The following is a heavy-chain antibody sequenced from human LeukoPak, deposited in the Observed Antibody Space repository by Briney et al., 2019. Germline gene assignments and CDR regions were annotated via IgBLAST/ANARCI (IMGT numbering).Heavy chain of an antibody. CDR2: ISNSGGST. D-gene: IGHD6-13*01. CDR3: AKDSASSSWYGVYYFDY. V-gene: IGHV3-23*01. Sequence: GGSLRLSCAASGFTFSSYVMSWVRQAPGKGLEWVSSISNSGGSTYYADSVKGRFTISRDNSKNTLYLQMNSLRAEDTAVYYCAKDSASSSWYGVYYFDYWGQGTLVTVSS. J-gene: IGHJ4*02. CDR1: GFTFSSYV.